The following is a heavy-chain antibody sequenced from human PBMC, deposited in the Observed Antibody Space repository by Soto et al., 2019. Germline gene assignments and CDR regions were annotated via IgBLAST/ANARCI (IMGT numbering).Heavy chain of an antibody. J-gene: IGHJ4*02. D-gene: IGHD3-10*01. CDR2: IYHSAKP. CDR3: AREVTPIGNHAGWFEQ. Sequence: SETRWRTCTFSVSSVTECFHYLTFVRQSPWKCLEWIGYIYHSAKPWYNSCVKCQFSISIDTSKNQFFLAVHSVTAADSDVYFCAREVTPIGNHAGWFEQWGKGILVTVSS. V-gene: IGHV4-31*01. CDR1: VSSVTECFHY.